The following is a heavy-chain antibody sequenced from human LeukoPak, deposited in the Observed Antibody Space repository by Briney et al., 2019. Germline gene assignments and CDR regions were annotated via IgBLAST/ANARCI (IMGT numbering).Heavy chain of an antibody. CDR2: IPYDGSNK. D-gene: IGHD3-3*01. V-gene: IGHV3-30*18. Sequence: GRSLRLSCAASGFTFSSYGMHWVRQAPGKGLEWGAVIPYDGSNKYYADSVKGRFTISRDNSKNTLYLQMNSLRAEDTAVYYCAKDVLRFLEWLSTPSYYFDYWGQGTLVTVSS. J-gene: IGHJ4*02. CDR3: AKDVLRFLEWLSTPSYYFDY. CDR1: GFTFSSYG.